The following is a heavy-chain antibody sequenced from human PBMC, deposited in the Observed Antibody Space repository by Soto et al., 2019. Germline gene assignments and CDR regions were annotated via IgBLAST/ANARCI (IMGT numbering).Heavy chain of an antibody. CDR3: ARDRAYYESSGLYFDY. J-gene: IGHJ4*02. Sequence: ETLSLTCTVSGGSIRSYYWSWIRQPPGKGLEWVGYIYDSGSTNYNPSLKSRVTISVDTSKSQFSLKLSSVTAADTAVYYCARDRAYYESSGLYFDYWGQGTLVTVSS. D-gene: IGHD3-22*01. V-gene: IGHV4-59*01. CDR2: IYDSGST. CDR1: GGSIRSYY.